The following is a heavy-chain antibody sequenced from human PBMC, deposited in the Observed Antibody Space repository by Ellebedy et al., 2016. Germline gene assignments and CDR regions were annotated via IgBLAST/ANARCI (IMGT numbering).Heavy chain of an antibody. CDR1: GGSVSSDY. CDR3: AKWNGGWYAFDA. J-gene: IGHJ3*01. D-gene: IGHD1-1*01. Sequence: SETLSLTCNVSGGSVSSDYWNWIRRPPGKGLEWIGYVFHTGTTNYNPSLKSRVTMSVDTSKSQFSLRLTSVTAADTAVYYCAKWNGGWYAFDAWGQGAMVTVSS. V-gene: IGHV4-59*02. CDR2: VFHTGTT.